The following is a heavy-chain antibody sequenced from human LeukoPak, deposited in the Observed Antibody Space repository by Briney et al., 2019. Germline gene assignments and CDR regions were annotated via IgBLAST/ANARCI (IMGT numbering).Heavy chain of an antibody. CDR3: ARDIGRDCSSTSCYIPDAFDI. J-gene: IGHJ3*02. Sequence: GGSLRLSCAASGFTVSSNYMSWVRQAPGKGLEWVSVIYSGGSTYYADSVKGRFTISRDNSKNTLYLQMNSLRAEDTAVYYCARDIGRDCSSTSCYIPDAFDIWGQGTMVTVSS. V-gene: IGHV3-66*01. CDR1: GFTVSSNY. CDR2: IYSGGST. D-gene: IGHD2-2*02.